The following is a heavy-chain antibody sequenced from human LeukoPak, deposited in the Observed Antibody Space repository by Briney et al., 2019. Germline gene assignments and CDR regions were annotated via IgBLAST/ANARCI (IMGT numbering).Heavy chain of an antibody. CDR3: ARGGRRDGYNFRY. CDR2: IGGSGGST. D-gene: IGHD5-24*01. CDR1: GFTFSSYA. J-gene: IGHJ4*02. V-gene: IGHV3-23*01. Sequence: QPGGSLRLSCGASGFTFSSYAMSWVRQAPGKGLEWVSAIGGSGGSTYYTDSVKGRFTISRDNSKSTLYLQMNSLRAEDTAVYYCARGGRRDGYNFRYWGQGTLVTVSS.